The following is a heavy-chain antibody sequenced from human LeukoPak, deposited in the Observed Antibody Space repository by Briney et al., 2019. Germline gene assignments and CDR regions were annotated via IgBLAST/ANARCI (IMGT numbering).Heavy chain of an antibody. CDR3: ARGQRGYSYGYPYYYMDV. J-gene: IGHJ6*03. CDR1: GGSFSGYY. V-gene: IGHV4-34*01. CDR2: INHSGRT. D-gene: IGHD5-18*01. Sequence: PSETLSLTCAVYGGSFSGYYWSWIRQPPGKGLEWIGEINHSGRTTYNPSLKSRVIISVATSKNQFSLQLNSVTAADTAVYYCARGQRGYSYGYPYYYMDVWGKGTTVTISS.